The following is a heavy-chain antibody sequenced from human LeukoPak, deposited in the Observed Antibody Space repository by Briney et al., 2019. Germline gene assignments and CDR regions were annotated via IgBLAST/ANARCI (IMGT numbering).Heavy chain of an antibody. CDR1: GGSISSYY. Sequence: PSETLSLTCTVSGGSISSYYWSWIRQPPGKGLEWIGYIYYSGSTNYNPSLKSRVTISVDTSKNQFSLKLSSVTAADTAVYYCARPAAVPAAIGGNFDYWGQGTLVTVSS. D-gene: IGHD2-2*01. CDR3: ARPAAVPAAIGGNFDY. V-gene: IGHV4-59*01. CDR2: IYYSGST. J-gene: IGHJ4*02.